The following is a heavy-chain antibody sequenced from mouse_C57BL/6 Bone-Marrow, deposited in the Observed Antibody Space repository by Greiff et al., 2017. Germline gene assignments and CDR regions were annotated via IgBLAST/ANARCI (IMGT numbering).Heavy chain of an antibody. CDR2: INPSNGGT. J-gene: IGHJ4*01. CDR3: ARSRSNYGDAMDY. Sequence: QVQLKQSGTELVKPGASVKLSCKASGYTFTSYWMHWVKQRPGQGLEWIGNINPSNGGTNYNEKFKSKATLTVDKSSSTAYMQLSSLTSEDSAVYYCARSRSNYGDAMDYWGQGTSVTVSS. CDR1: GYTFTSYW. V-gene: IGHV1-53*01. D-gene: IGHD2-5*01.